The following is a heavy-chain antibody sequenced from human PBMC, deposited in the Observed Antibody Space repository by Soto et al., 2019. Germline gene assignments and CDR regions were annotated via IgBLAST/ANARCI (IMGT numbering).Heavy chain of an antibody. CDR1: GGSISSGGYY. CDR2: IYYSGST. Sequence: SETLSLTCTVSGGSISSGGYYWSWLRQHPGKGLEWIGYIYYSGSTYYNPSLKSRVTISVDTSKNQFSLKLSSVTAADTAVYYCARDPPGLVGSYWYFDLWGRGTLVTVSS. V-gene: IGHV4-31*03. D-gene: IGHD6-19*01. CDR3: ARDPPGLVGSYWYFDL. J-gene: IGHJ2*01.